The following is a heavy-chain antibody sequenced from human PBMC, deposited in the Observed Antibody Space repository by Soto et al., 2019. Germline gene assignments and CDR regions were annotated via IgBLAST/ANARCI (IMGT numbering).Heavy chain of an antibody. J-gene: IGHJ4*02. CDR1: GGSFSNSY. CDR2: IHHSGST. Sequence: QVKLQQWGAGLLKPSETLSLTCAVYGGSFSNSYWSWIRQPPGEGLEWIGEIHHSGSTNYSPSLKSRVTISLDTSKNQFSLKLNSVTAADTALYYCATRGGGHYPFYFDNWGRGTLVTVSS. CDR3: ATRGGGHYPFYFDN. V-gene: IGHV4-34*01. D-gene: IGHD2-21*01.